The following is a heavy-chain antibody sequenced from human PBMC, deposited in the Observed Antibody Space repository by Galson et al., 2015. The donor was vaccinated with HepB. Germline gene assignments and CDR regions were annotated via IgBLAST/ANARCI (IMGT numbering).Heavy chain of an antibody. V-gene: IGHV3-64*01. D-gene: IGHD2-21*01. J-gene: IGHJ4*02. CDR3: ARGPIRPAFASLYYFDY. CDR1: GFTVSSYA. Sequence: SLRLSCAASGFTVSSYAIHWVRQAPGKGLEYVSAISSSGGNTYYANSVKGRFTISGDNSKNTLYLQMGSLRAEDMAVYFCARGPIRPAFASLYYFDYWGQGTLVTVSS. CDR2: ISSSGGNT.